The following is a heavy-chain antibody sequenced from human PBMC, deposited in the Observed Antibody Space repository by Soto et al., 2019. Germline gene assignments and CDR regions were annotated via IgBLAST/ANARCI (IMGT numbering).Heavy chain of an antibody. Sequence: EVHLLESGGGLLQPGGSLRLSCAASGFTFSIYAMSWVRQAPGGGLEWVSTIGGSETYYAYSVKGRFTSSRDNSKSAVFLQMNSLRVENTAIYYCAKDAVAGNGDYAWFDPWGQGTLVTDSS. CDR2: IGGSET. J-gene: IGHJ5*02. CDR1: GFTFSIYA. D-gene: IGHD6-19*01. V-gene: IGHV3-23*01. CDR3: AKDAVAGNGDYAWFDP.